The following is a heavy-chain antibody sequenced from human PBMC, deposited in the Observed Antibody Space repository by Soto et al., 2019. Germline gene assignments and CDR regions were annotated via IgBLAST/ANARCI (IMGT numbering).Heavy chain of an antibody. CDR1: GGSISSGGYY. CDR3: ARVVKAARTVDY. J-gene: IGHJ4*02. Sequence: PSETLSLTCTVSGGSISSGGYYWSWIRQHPGKGLEWIGYIYYSGSTYYNPSLKSRVTISVDTSKNQFSLKLSSVTAADTAVYYCARVVKAARTVDYWGQGTLVTVSS. V-gene: IGHV4-31*02. CDR2: IYYSGST. D-gene: IGHD6-6*01.